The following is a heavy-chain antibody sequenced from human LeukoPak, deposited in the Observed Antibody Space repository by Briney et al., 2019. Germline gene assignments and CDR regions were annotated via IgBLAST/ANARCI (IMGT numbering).Heavy chain of an antibody. D-gene: IGHD4/OR15-4a*01. CDR2: ISSHGSGI. CDR3: ARGLTTSGPYYDY. Sequence: GGSLRLSCATSGFTFSAHTMNWVRQGPMRGLEWVAYISSHGSGIYYADSVKGRFTISRDNANNPVYLQMNNLGVDDTAVYYCARGLTTSGPYYDYWGRGTQVTVSS. V-gene: IGHV3-48*04. CDR1: GFTFSAHT. J-gene: IGHJ4*02.